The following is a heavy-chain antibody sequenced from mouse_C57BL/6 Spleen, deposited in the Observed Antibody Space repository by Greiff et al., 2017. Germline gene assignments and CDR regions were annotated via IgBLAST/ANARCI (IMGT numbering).Heavy chain of an antibody. J-gene: IGHJ4*01. Sequence: QVHVKQPGAELVRPGSSVKLSCKASGYTFTSYWMDWVKQRPGQGLEWIGNIYPSDSETHYNQKFKDKATLTVDKSSSTAYLQLSSLTSEDSAVYYCARKGGYSNYAMDYWGQGTSVTVSS. CDR3: ARKGGYSNYAMDY. CDR1: GYTFTSYW. D-gene: IGHD2-5*01. CDR2: IYPSDSET. V-gene: IGHV1-61*01.